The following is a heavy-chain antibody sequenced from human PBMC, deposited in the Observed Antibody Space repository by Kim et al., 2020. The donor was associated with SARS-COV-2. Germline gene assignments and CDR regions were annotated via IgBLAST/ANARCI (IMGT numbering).Heavy chain of an antibody. J-gene: IGHJ4*02. CDR1: GGSISSYY. CDR3: ARGPRVGANYYFDY. Sequence: SETLSLTCTVSGGSISSYYWSWIRQPPGKGLEWIGYIYYSGSTNYNPSLKSRVTISVDTSKNQFSLKLSSVTAADTAVYYCARGPRVGANYYFDYWGQGTLVTVSS. D-gene: IGHD1-26*01. V-gene: IGHV4-59*01. CDR2: IYYSGST.